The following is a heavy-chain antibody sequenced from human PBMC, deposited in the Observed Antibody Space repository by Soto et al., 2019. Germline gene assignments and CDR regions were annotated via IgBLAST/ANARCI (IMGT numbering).Heavy chain of an antibody. V-gene: IGHV3-21*01. D-gene: IGHD3-16*01. CDR2: ISSSSYI. J-gene: IGHJ3*02. CDR1: GFTFSSYS. CDR3: ARDLRGNAFDI. Sequence: GGSLRLSCAASGFTFSSYSMNWVRQAPGKGLEWVSSISSSSYIYYADSVKGRFTISRDNAKNSLYLQMNSLRAEDTAVYYCARDLRGNAFDIWGQGTMVTVSS.